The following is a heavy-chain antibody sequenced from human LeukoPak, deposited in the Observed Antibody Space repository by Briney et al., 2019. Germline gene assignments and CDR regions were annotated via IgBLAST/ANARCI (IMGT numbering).Heavy chain of an antibody. V-gene: IGHV3-7*01. CDR3: ARDRIAVVTAGYYYYGMDV. J-gene: IGHJ6*02. CDR1: GFTFSGYW. Sequence: PGGSLRLSCAASGFTFSGYWMSWVRQAPGKGLEWVANIKQDGSEKYYVDSVKGRFTISRDNAKNSLYLQMNSLRAEDTAVYYCARDRIAVVTAGYYYYGMDVWGQGTTVTVSS. D-gene: IGHD2-21*02. CDR2: IKQDGSEK.